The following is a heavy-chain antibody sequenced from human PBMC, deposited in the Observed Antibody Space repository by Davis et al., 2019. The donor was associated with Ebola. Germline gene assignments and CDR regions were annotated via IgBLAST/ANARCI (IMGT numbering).Heavy chain of an antibody. CDR3: AGQQQLSTSIDY. CDR2: IDLSDSYT. CDR1: GFTFPSYF. Sequence: GESLKISCQTSGFTFPSYFVTWVRQKPGKRLEWMGRIDLSDSYTNYGPSFQGHVTISADKSISTAYLQWDSLKSSDTAMYLCAGQQQLSTSIDYWGQGSLVTVSS. D-gene: IGHD1-1*01. J-gene: IGHJ4*02. V-gene: IGHV5-10-1*01.